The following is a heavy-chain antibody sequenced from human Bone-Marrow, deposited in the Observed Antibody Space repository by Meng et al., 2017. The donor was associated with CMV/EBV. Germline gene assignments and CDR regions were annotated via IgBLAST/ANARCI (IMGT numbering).Heavy chain of an antibody. J-gene: IGHJ4*02. CDR1: GFTFDDYA. V-gene: IGHV3-43D*03. CDR3: AKAGGSWGGEVNY. D-gene: IGHD3-16*01. CDR2: ISWDGGST. Sequence: GESLKISCAASGFTFDDYAMHWVRQAPGKGLEWVSLISWDGGSTYYADSVKGRFTISRDNSKNSLYLQMNSRRAEDTALYYCAKAGGSWGGEVNYWGQGTLVTVSS.